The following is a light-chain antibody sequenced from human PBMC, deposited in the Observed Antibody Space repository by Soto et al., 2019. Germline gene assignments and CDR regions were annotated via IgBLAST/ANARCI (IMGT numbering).Light chain of an antibody. J-gene: IGKJ5*01. Sequence: EIVLTQSPATLSLSPGERANLSCRASQSVSSYLAWYQQKPGQAPRLLIYDASNRATGIPARFSGSGSGTDFPLTISSLEPEAFEVYYCQQRSNWPPITFGQGTRLEIK. CDR2: DAS. V-gene: IGKV3-11*01. CDR1: QSVSSY. CDR3: QQRSNWPPIT.